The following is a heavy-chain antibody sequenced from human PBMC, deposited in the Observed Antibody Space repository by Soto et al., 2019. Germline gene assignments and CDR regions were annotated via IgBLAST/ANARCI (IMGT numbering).Heavy chain of an antibody. CDR3: ARAHGCNNGVCYTGSIDY. V-gene: IGHV1-3*01. Sequence: ASVKVSCKASGYTFTSYAMHWVRQAPGQRLEWMGWINAGNGNTKYSQKFQGRVTITRDTSASTAYMELSSLRSEDTAVYYCARAHGCNNGVCYTGSIDYWGQGTLVTVSS. CDR1: GYTFTSYA. D-gene: IGHD2-8*01. CDR2: INAGNGNT. J-gene: IGHJ4*02.